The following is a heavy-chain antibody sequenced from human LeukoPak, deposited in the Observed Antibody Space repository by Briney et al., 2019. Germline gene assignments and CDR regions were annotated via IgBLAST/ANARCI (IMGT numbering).Heavy chain of an antibody. CDR2: ISGSGGST. J-gene: IGHJ4*02. V-gene: IGHV3-23*01. Sequence: GGSLRLSCAASGFTFSSYAMSWVRQAPGKGLEWVSAISGSGGSTYYADSVKGRITISRDNSKNTLYLQMNSLRAEDTAVYYCATMPWYYDYVWGSYRYSVDYWGQGTLVTVSS. D-gene: IGHD3-16*02. CDR1: GFTFSSYA. CDR3: ATMPWYYDYVWGSYRYSVDY.